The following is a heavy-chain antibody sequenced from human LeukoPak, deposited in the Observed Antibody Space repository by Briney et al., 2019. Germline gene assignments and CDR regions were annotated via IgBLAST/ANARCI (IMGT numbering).Heavy chain of an antibody. CDR3: ARDYDSSGYPQD. CDR2: ISSSSSYI. Sequence: PGGSLRLSCAASGFTFSSYSMNWVRQAPGKGLEWVSSISSSSSYIYYADSVKGRFTISRDNAKNSLYLQMNSLRAEDTAVYHCARDYDSSGYPQDWGQGTLVTVSS. V-gene: IGHV3-21*01. J-gene: IGHJ4*02. D-gene: IGHD3-22*01. CDR1: GFTFSSYS.